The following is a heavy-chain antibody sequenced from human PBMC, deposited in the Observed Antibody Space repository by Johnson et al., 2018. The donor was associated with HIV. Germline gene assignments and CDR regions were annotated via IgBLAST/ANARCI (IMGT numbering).Heavy chain of an antibody. CDR2: ISFDGNNR. D-gene: IGHD2-2*01. Sequence: QVQLMESGGGVVQPGRSLRLSCAASKFAFSTYGMHWVRQAPGKGLEWVAVISFDGNNRYYADSVKGRFTISRDNSKNTLYLQMNSLRPDDAALYYCARPNIELLPAGAFDIWGPGTVVTVSS. J-gene: IGHJ3*02. CDR3: ARPNIELLPAGAFDI. CDR1: KFAFSTYG. V-gene: IGHV3-30*04.